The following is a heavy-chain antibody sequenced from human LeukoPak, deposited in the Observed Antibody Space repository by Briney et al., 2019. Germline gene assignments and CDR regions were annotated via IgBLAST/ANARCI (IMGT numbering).Heavy chain of an antibody. CDR1: GFTFNSYA. Sequence: GGSLRLSCAASGFTFNSYAMSWVRQAPGKGLEWVSAITDTGVDTYHADSVKGRFTISRDNSKNTLYLQMNSLRAEDTATYYCAKGSSSSRPYYFDHWAPGTLVTVSS. J-gene: IGHJ4*02. D-gene: IGHD6-6*01. V-gene: IGHV3-23*01. CDR3: AKGSSSSRPYYFDH. CDR2: ITDTGVDT.